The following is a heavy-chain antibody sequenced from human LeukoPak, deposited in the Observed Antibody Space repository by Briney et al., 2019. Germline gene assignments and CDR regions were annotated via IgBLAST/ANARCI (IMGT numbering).Heavy chain of an antibody. D-gene: IGHD5-12*01. Sequence: ASVKVSCKASGYTFTRYGITWVRQAPGQGLEWMGWISAYNGNTKYAQKVQGRVTVTTDTSTSTAYMELRSLRSDDTAVFYCVRGYSDYDLDYWGQGTLVTVSS. J-gene: IGHJ4*02. CDR1: GYTFTRYG. CDR2: ISAYNGNT. V-gene: IGHV1-18*01. CDR3: VRGYSDYDLDY.